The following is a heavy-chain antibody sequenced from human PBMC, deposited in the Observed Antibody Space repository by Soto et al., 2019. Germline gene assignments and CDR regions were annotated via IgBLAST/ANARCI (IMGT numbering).Heavy chain of an antibody. CDR1: GCTFGDSG. CDR2: ISWNSGSI. V-gene: IGHV3-9*01. CDR3: AKSHTTSGWYVTTDY. D-gene: IGHD6-19*01. Sequence: LRLSYAASGCTFGDSGMSSFPKTPGKGLEWVSAISWNSGSIDYADSVKGRFTISRDNAKNSLYLQMNSLRAEDTALYYCAKSHTTSGWYVTTDYWGQGNRVTVSS. J-gene: IGHJ4*02.